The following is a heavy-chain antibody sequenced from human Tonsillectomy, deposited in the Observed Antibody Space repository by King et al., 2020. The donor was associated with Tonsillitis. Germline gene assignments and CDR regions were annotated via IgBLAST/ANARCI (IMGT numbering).Heavy chain of an antibody. V-gene: IGHV3-33*05. CDR2: ISHGGSDK. Sequence: VQLVESGGGVVQPGRSLRLSCAASGFTFSNYGMHWVRQAPGKGLEWVAVISHGGSDKYYADSVKGRFTISRDNSKNTLYLQMNSRRVEDTAVYYCSRDIDPAAFDIWGQGTLVTVSS. CDR1: GFTFSNYG. J-gene: IGHJ3*02. CDR3: SRDIDPAAFDI.